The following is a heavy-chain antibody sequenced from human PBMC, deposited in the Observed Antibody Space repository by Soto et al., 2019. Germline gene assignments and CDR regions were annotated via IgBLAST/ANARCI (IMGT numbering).Heavy chain of an antibody. Sequence: ASVKVSCKASGYTFTSYDINWVRQATGQGLEWMGWMNPNSGNTGYAQKFQGRVTMTRKTSISTAYMELSSLRSEDTAVYYGARKNYYGSGSYPRPTRYYYYMDVWGKGTTVTVSS. V-gene: IGHV1-8*01. J-gene: IGHJ6*03. CDR3: ARKNYYGSGSYPRPTRYYYYMDV. CDR1: GYTFTSYD. CDR2: MNPNSGNT. D-gene: IGHD3-10*01.